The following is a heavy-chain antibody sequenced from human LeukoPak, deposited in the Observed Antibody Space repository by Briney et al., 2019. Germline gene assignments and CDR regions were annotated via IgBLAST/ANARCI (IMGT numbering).Heavy chain of an antibody. Sequence: GGSLRLSCAASGFTFSSYSMNWVRQAPGKGLEWVSYISSSSSTIYYADSVKGRFTISRDNAKNSLYLQMNSLRAEDTAVYYCARGAVRDGYNNDYWGQGTLVTVPT. D-gene: IGHD5-12*01. CDR1: GFTFSSYS. J-gene: IGHJ4*02. CDR2: ISSSSSTI. CDR3: ARGAVRDGYNNDY. V-gene: IGHV3-48*01.